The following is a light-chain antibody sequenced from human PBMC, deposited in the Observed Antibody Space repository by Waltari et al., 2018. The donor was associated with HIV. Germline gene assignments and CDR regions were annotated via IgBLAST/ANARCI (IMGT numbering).Light chain of an antibody. CDR3: QQSYSTPLT. J-gene: IGKJ3*01. CDR1: QTLFYSPDNKNH. V-gene: IGKV4-1*01. Sequence: DIVLTQSPESLTVSLGEGASISCKSRQTLFYSPDNKNHLAWYQPKAGQSPKLLFSWASVRQPGVPDRFSGSGSGTNFTLTSASLQAEDVATYYCQQSYSTPLTFGPGTTVHI. CDR2: WAS.